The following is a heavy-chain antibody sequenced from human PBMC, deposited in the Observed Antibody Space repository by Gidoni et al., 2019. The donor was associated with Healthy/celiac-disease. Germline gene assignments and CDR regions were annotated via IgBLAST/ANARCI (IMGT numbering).Heavy chain of an antibody. D-gene: IGHD6-19*01. Sequence: EVQLLESGGGLVQPGGSLRLSCAASGFTFSSYAMGWVRQAPGKGLEWVSAISGSGGSTYYADSVKGRFTISRDNSKNTLYLQMNSLRAEDTAVYYCAKDQGSGWPGEDYFDYWGQGTLVTVSS. CDR1: GFTFSSYA. J-gene: IGHJ4*02. V-gene: IGHV3-23*01. CDR2: ISGSGGST. CDR3: AKDQGSGWPGEDYFDY.